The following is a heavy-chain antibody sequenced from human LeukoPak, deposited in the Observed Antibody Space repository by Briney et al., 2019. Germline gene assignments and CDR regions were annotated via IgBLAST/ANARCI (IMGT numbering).Heavy chain of an antibody. CDR1: GGSISSSSYY. J-gene: IGHJ4*02. V-gene: IGHV4-39*07. D-gene: IGHD3-10*01. Sequence: PSETLSLTCTVSGGSISSSSYYWGWIRQPPGKGLEWIGSIYYSGSTYYNPSLKSRVTISVDTTKNQFSLKLGSMTAADTAVYYCARDPRDWYGVRGVFDYWGQGTLVTVSS. CDR2: IYYSGST. CDR3: ARDPRDWYGVRGVFDY.